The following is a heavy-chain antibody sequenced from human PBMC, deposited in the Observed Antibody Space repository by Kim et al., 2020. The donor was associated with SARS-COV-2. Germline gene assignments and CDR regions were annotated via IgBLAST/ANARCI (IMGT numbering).Heavy chain of an antibody. CDR3: ARVTPLRYSYGMDV. Sequence: GGSLRLSCAASGFTFSSYSMNWVRQAPGKGLEWVSSISSSSSYIYYADSVKGRFTTSRDNAKNSLYLQMNSLRAEDTAVYYCARVTPLRYSYGMDVWGQGTTVTVSS. D-gene: IGHD3-9*01. V-gene: IGHV3-21*01. J-gene: IGHJ6*02. CDR2: ISSSSSYI. CDR1: GFTFSSYS.